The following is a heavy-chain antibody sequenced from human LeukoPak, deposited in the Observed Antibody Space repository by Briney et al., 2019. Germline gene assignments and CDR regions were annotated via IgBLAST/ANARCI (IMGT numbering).Heavy chain of an antibody. J-gene: IGHJ5*02. CDR2: IKYDGSEK. V-gene: IGHV3-7*01. CDR1: GFTFSSYW. CDR3: ATHTS. D-gene: IGHD2-2*02. Sequence: GGSLRLSCVASGFTFSSYWMSWVRQAPGKGLEWVANIKYDGSEKYYVDSVKGRFTISRDNAKNSLYLQMNSLRAEDTAVYYCATHTSWGQGTLVTVSS.